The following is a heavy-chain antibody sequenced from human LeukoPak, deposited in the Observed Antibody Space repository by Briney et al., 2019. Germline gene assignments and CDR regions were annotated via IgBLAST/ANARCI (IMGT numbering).Heavy chain of an antibody. CDR1: GGSFSGYY. D-gene: IGHD3-22*01. CDR3: ARGPFNYYDNSGYPRGYFDY. J-gene: IGHJ4*02. V-gene: IGHV4-34*01. Sequence: SETLSLTCAVYGGSFSGYYWSWIRQPPGKGLEWIGEINHSGSTNYNPSLKSRVTISVDTSKNQFSLKLSSVTAADTAVYYCARGPFNYYDNSGYPRGYFDYWGQGTLVTVSS. CDR2: INHSGST.